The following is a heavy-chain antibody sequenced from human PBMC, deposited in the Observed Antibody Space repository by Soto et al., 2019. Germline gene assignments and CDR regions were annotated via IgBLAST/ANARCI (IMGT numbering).Heavy chain of an antibody. CDR2: IYHSGST. V-gene: IGHV4-30-2*01. CDR3: AREYESSPTD. Sequence: SETLSLTCAVSDGSISSGGYSWSWIRQPPGKGLEWIGYIYHSGSTYYNPSLKSRATISVDTSKNQFSLKLTSVTAADTAVYYCAREYESSPTDWGQGTLVTVSS. CDR1: DGSISSGGYS. D-gene: IGHD6-13*01. J-gene: IGHJ4*02.